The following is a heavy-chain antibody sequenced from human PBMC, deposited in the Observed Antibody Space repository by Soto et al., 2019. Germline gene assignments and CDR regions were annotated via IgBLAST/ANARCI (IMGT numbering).Heavy chain of an antibody. Sequence: SVKVSCKSSGGTFSSYAIIWVRQAPGQGLEWMGGIIPIFGTANYAQKFQGRVTITADESTSTAYMELSSLRSEDTAVYYCARMDYYDSSAHGSAFDIWGQWTMVTVSS. V-gene: IGHV1-69*13. J-gene: IGHJ3*02. D-gene: IGHD3-22*01. CDR2: IIPIFGTA. CDR1: GGTFSSYA. CDR3: ARMDYYDSSAHGSAFDI.